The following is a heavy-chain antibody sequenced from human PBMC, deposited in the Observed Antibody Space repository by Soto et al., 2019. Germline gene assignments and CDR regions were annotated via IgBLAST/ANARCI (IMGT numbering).Heavy chain of an antibody. CDR2: IITYKGTT. J-gene: IGHJ4*02. CDR1: CYTFSSIG. CDR3: ARDFDASGSYYTDY. V-gene: IGHV1-18*01. D-gene: IGHD3-10*01. Sequence: QIQLVQSGAEVKKPGASVKVSCKASCYTFSSIGISWVRQAPGQGLEWMGWIITYKGTTHYAQGLQGRVTMTTDTSTSTAYMELRSMRSDDTAVYYCARDFDASGSYYTDYWGQGTLVTVSS.